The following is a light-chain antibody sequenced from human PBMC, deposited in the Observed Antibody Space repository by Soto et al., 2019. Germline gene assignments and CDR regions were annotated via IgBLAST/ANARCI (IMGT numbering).Light chain of an antibody. J-gene: IGKJ5*01. CDR3: QQYYSYPPVT. Sequence: IQMTQSPSSLSASVGDRVTITCRASQSISSYLNWYQQKPGKAPKLLIYAASSLQSGVPSRFSGSGSGTDFTLTISSLQPEDFATYYCQQYYSYPPVTFGQGTRLEIK. V-gene: IGKV1-39*01. CDR2: AAS. CDR1: QSISSY.